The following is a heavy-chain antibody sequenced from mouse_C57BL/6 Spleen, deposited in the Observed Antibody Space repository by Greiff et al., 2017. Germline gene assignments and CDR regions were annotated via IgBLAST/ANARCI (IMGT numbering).Heavy chain of an antibody. CDR1: GYAFTNYL. J-gene: IGHJ3*01. D-gene: IGHD2-3*01. V-gene: IGHV1-54*01. CDR3: ARGWLLAY. Sequence: VQLQQSGAELVRPGTSVKVSCKASGYAFTNYLIEWVKQRPGQGLEWIGVINPGSGGTNYNEKVKGKATLTADKSSSTAYMQLSSLTSEDSAVYFCARGWLLAYWGQGTLVTVSA. CDR2: INPGSGGT.